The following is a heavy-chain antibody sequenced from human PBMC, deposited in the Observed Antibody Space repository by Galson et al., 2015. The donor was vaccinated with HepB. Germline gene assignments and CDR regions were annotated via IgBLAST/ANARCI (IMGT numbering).Heavy chain of an antibody. CDR2: INAGNGNT. CDR3: ARDKGYDYGDPIDY. D-gene: IGHD4-17*01. Sequence: SVKVSCKASGYSFTSYAMQWVRQAPGQRLEWMGWINAGNGNTKYSQKFQGRVTITRDTSASTAYMELSSLRFEDTAVYYCARDKGYDYGDPIDYWGQGTLVTVSS. CDR1: GYSFTSYA. V-gene: IGHV1-3*01. J-gene: IGHJ4*02.